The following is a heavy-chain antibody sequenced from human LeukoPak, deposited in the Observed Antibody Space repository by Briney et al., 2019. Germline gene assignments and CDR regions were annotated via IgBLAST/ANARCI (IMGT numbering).Heavy chain of an antibody. D-gene: IGHD6-19*01. J-gene: IGHJ4*02. V-gene: IGHV5-51*01. CDR3: ARLRARAVAGLFDS. CDR1: GYTFPKYW. Sequence: GESLKISCKGSGYTFPKYWIGWVRQMPGKGLEWMGIIYPGDSDIRYSPSFQGQVTISVDKSISTAYLQLSRLKAADTAVYYCARLRARAVAGLFDSWGQGTLVTVSS. CDR2: IYPGDSDI.